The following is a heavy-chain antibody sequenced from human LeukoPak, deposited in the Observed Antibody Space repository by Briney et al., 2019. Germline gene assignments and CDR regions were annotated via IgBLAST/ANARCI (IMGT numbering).Heavy chain of an antibody. D-gene: IGHD6-6*01. CDR2: ISGSGGST. V-gene: IGHV3-23*01. CDR3: AREYSSHLADGIQH. J-gene: IGHJ1*01. Sequence: GGSLRLSCAASGFTFSSYAMSWVRQAPGKGLEWVSAISGSGGSTYYADSVKGRFTISRDNSKNTLYLQMNSLRSEDTAVYYCAREYSSHLADGIQHWGQGTLVTVSS. CDR1: GFTFSSYA.